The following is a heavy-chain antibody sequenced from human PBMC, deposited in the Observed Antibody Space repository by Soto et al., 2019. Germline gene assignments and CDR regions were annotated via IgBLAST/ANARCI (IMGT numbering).Heavy chain of an antibody. CDR2: ISGSGGST. CDR1: GFTFSSYA. CDR3: AKEACSSTSCYNWFDP. J-gene: IGHJ5*02. D-gene: IGHD2-2*01. V-gene: IGHV3-23*01. Sequence: GGSLRLSCAASGFTFSSYAMSWVRQAPGKGLEWVSAISGSGGSTYYADSVKGRFTISRDNSKNTLYLQMNSLRAEDTAVYYCAKEACSSTSCYNWFDPWGQGTLVTVSS.